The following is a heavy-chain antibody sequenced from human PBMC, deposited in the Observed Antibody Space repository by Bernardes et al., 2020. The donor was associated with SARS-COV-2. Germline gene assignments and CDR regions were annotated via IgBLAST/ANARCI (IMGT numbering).Heavy chain of an antibody. Sequence: SVKISCKASGGTFSSYAISWVRQAPGQGLEWMGGIIPIFGTANYAQKFQGRVTITADESTSTAYMELSSLRSEDTAVYYCATALRWENWFDPWGQGTLVTVSS. V-gene: IGHV1-69*13. CDR1: GGTFSSYA. J-gene: IGHJ5*02. CDR2: IIPIFGTA. D-gene: IGHD4-17*01. CDR3: ATALRWENWFDP.